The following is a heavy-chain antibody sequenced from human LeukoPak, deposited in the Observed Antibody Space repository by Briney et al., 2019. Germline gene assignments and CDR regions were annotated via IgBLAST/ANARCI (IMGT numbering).Heavy chain of an antibody. D-gene: IGHD1-26*01. CDR1: GLTFDEYG. CDR2: INWDGGST. J-gene: IGHJ4*02. Sequence: PGGSLRLSCAASGLTFDEYGMSWVRQAPGKGLEWVSSINWDGGSTAYADSVQGRFTISRDNAKNSLHLQMKSLGAEDTALYYCARDSFSGSSLDYWGQGTLVTVSS. V-gene: IGHV3-20*04. CDR3: ARDSFSGSSLDY.